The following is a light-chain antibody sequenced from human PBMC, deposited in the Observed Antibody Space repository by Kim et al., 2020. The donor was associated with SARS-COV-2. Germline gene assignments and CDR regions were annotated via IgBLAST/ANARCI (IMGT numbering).Light chain of an antibody. Sequence: DIQMTQSPSSLSASVGDRVTITCRASQTISNYLNWYQQKPGNAPRLLIYAASILKSGVPSRFSGSGSGTDFALTISSLQPDDFATYYCQQSYNPLTFGGGTKVDIK. V-gene: IGKV1-39*01. J-gene: IGKJ4*01. CDR1: QTISNY. CDR3: QQSYNPLT. CDR2: AAS.